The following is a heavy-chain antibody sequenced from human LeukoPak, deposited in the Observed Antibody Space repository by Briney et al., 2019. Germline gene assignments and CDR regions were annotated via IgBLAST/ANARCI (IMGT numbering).Heavy chain of an antibody. V-gene: IGHV1-18*01. Sequence: ASVNVSCKASGYTFSSYGITWVRQAPGQGLEWMGWVSAFNGNTDYAPKLQGRVTMTTDTSTTTAYMELRSLASDDTAVYYCARRGGSYSHSDFWGQGTLVTVCS. J-gene: IGHJ4*02. CDR3: ARRGGSYSHSDF. CDR1: GYTFSSYG. D-gene: IGHD1-26*01. CDR2: VSAFNGNT.